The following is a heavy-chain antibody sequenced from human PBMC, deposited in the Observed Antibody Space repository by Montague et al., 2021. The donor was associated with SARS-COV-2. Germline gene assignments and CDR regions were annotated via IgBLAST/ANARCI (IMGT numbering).Heavy chain of an antibody. CDR3: ARAGITIFGVVTHYDY. V-gene: IGHV4-31*03. J-gene: IGHJ4*02. CDR1: GGSISSGGYY. D-gene: IGHD3-3*01. Sequence: SETLSLTCTVSGGSISSGGYYWSWIRQHPGKGLEWIGYIYYSGSTYYNPSLKSRVTIPVDTSKNQFSLKLSSVTAADTAVYYCARAGITIFGVVTHYDYWGQGTLVTVSS. CDR2: IYYSGST.